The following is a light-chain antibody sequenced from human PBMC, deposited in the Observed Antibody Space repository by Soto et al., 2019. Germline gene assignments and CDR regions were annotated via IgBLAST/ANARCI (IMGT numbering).Light chain of an antibody. CDR3: QQYYSTPRT. V-gene: IGKV4-1*01. Sequence: DILMTQSQAYLAVSLGERATINCKSSQSVLYSSNNKNYLAWYQQKPGQPPKLLIYWASTRESGVPDRFSGSGSGTDFTLTISSLQAEDVAVYYCQQYYSTPRTFGQGTKVDIK. CDR1: QSVLYSSNNKNY. J-gene: IGKJ1*01. CDR2: WAS.